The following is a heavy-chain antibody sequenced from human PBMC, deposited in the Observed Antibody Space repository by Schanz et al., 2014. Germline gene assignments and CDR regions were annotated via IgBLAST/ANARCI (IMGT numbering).Heavy chain of an antibody. CDR3: ARANYRRKINFDY. D-gene: IGHD3-10*01. Sequence: QVQLVESGGGVVQFGRSLRLSCVASGFTFSSYGMHWVRQAPGKGLEWVAVIWYDENNKYYADSVKGRFTMSRDNSKITLYLQMNSLRAEDTAVYYCARANYRRKINFDYWGRGTLVIVSS. J-gene: IGHJ4*02. CDR2: IWYDENNK. V-gene: IGHV3-33*01. CDR1: GFTFSSYG.